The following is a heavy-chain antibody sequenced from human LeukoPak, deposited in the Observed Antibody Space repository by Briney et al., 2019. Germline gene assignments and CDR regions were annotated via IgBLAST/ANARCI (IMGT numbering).Heavy chain of an antibody. J-gene: IGHJ6*03. Sequence: SETLSLTCAVYGGSFSGYYWSWIRQPPGKGLEWIGEINHSGSTNYNPSLKSRVTISVDTSKNQFSLKLSSVTAADTAVYYCARVSYSSSWYPNQPVLYYYYMDVWGKGTTVTVSS. D-gene: IGHD6-13*01. CDR1: GGSFSGYY. CDR2: INHSGST. CDR3: ARVSYSSSWYPNQPVLYYYYMDV. V-gene: IGHV4-34*01.